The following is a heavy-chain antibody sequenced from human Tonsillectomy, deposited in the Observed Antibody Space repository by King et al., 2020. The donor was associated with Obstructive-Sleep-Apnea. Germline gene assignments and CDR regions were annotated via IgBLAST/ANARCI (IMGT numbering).Heavy chain of an antibody. CDR1: GFTFSSYA. J-gene: IGHJ3*02. D-gene: IGHD6-19*01. CDR3: ARITHQQWLEYDAFDI. CDR2: ISYDGSNK. V-gene: IGHV3-30*04. Sequence: VQLVESGGGVVQPGRSLRLSCAASGFTFSSYAMHWVRQAPGKGLEWVAVISYDGSNKYYAESVKGRFTISRDNSKNTLYLQMNSLRAEDTAVYYCARITHQQWLEYDAFDIWGQGTMVTVSS.